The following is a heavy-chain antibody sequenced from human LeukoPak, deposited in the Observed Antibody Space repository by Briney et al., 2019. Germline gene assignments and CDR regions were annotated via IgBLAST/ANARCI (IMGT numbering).Heavy chain of an antibody. V-gene: IGHV4-34*01. CDR1: GGSFSGYY. CDR2: INHSGST. CDR3: ANSPFWSGFYYFDY. J-gene: IGHJ4*02. Sequence: SETLSLTCAVYGGSFSGYYWSWIRQSPGKGLEWIGEINHSGSTNYNPSLKSRVTISVATSKNQFSLKLSSVTAADTAVYYCANSPFWSGFYYFDYWGQGTLVTVSS. D-gene: IGHD3-3*02.